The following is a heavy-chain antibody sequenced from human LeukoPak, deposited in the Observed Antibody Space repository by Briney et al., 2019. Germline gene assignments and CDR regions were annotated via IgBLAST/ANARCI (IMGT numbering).Heavy chain of an antibody. J-gene: IGHJ4*02. CDR3: ARDDPYSSSWSTNCFDY. Sequence: GGSLRLSCAASGFTFSSYWMSWVRQAPGKGLEWVANIKQDGSEKYYVDSVKGRFTISRDNAKNSLYLQMNSLRAEDTAVYYCARDDPYSSSWSTNCFDYWGQGTLVTVSS. CDR1: GFTFSSYW. D-gene: IGHD6-13*01. CDR2: IKQDGSEK. V-gene: IGHV3-7*01.